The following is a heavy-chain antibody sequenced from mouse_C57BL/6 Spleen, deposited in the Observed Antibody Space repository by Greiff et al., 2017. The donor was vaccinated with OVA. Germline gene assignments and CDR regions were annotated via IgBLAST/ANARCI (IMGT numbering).Heavy chain of an antibody. CDR3: ARRYYGSSLYWYFDV. Sequence: EVMLVESGGGLVKPGGSLKLSCAASGFTFSDYGMHWVRQATEKGLEWVAYISSGSSTIYYADTVKGRFTISRDNAKNTLFLQMTSLRSEDTAMYYCARRYYGSSLYWYFDVWGTGTTVTVSS. D-gene: IGHD1-1*01. CDR2: ISSGSSTI. CDR1: GFTFSDYG. V-gene: IGHV5-17*01. J-gene: IGHJ1*03.